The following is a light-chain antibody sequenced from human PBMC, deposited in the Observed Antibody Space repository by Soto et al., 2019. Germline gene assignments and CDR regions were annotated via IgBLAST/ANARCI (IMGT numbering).Light chain of an antibody. Sequence: EVVMTQSPATLSVSPGERATLSCRASQFVSTNLAWYQQKPGQAPRLLIYSASTRAIGSPARFSGSGSGTEFTLTISSLQSEDSAVYSCQQFNNWPPLTFGGGTKVEIK. J-gene: IGKJ4*01. CDR2: SAS. CDR1: QFVSTN. V-gene: IGKV3-15*01. CDR3: QQFNNWPPLT.